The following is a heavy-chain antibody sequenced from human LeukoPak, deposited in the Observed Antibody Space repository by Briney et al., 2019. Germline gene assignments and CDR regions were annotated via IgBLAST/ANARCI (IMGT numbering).Heavy chain of an antibody. Sequence: SETLSLTCTVSGGSISSYYWSWIRQPPGKGLEWIGYIYYSGSTNYNPSLKSRVAISVDTSKNQFSLKLSSVTAADTAVYYCARQGYSSGYIDYWGQGTLVTVSS. CDR1: GGSISSYY. D-gene: IGHD6-19*01. CDR2: IYYSGST. CDR3: ARQGYSSGYIDY. J-gene: IGHJ4*02. V-gene: IGHV4-59*08.